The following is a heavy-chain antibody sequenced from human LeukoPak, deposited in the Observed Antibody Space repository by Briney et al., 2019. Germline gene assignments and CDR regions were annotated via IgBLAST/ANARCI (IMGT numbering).Heavy chain of an antibody. D-gene: IGHD3-9*01. CDR3: ARVGGDYDILTGYPAFDI. V-gene: IGHV1-69*05. CDR1: GGTFSSYA. J-gene: IGHJ3*02. Sequence: SVKVSCKASGGTFSSYAVSWVRQAPGQGLEWMGGIIPIFGTANYAQKFQGRVTITTDESTSTAYMELSSLRSEDTAVYYCARVGGDYDILTGYPAFDIWGQGTMVTVSS. CDR2: IIPIFGTA.